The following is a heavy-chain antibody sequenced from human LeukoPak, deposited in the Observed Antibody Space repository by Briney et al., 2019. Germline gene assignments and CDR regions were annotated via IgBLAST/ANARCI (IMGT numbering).Heavy chain of an antibody. J-gene: IGHJ4*02. D-gene: IGHD6-13*01. CDR2: ISGSGGGT. Sequence: GGSLRLSCAASGFTFSSYAMTWVRQAPGKGLEWVSTISGSGGGTPYADSVKGRFTISRGNSKNTLYLQMNSLRAEDTAVYFWARGRGESIAATGEDWGQGTLVTVSS. CDR3: ARGRGESIAATGED. CDR1: GFTFSSYA. V-gene: IGHV3-23*01.